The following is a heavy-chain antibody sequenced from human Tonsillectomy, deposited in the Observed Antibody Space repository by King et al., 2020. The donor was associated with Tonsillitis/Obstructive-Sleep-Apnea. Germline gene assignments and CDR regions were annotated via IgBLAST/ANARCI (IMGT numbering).Heavy chain of an antibody. CDR2: IIPIFGTA. Sequence: VQLVESGAEVKKPGSSVTVSCTASGGTFSSYAISWVRQAPGQGLEWMGGIIPIFGTANYAQKFQGRVTITADESTSTAYMELSSLRSEDTAVYYCALDYYNWNYPWFDPWGQGTLVTVSS. CDR3: ALDYYNWNYPWFDP. V-gene: IGHV1-69*01. J-gene: IGHJ5*02. D-gene: IGHD1-7*01. CDR1: GGTFSSYA.